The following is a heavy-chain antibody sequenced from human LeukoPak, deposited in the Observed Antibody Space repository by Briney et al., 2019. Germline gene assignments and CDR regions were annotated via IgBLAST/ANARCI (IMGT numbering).Heavy chain of an antibody. CDR3: ARGKTWFAP. CDR2: IYYTGST. D-gene: IGHD4-23*01. J-gene: IGHJ5*02. Sequence: SETLSLTCTVSGGSVSSGSHYWSWIRQPPGKGLEWIGYIYYTGSTNYNPSLKSRVTISVDTSKNQFFLNLSSVTATDTAVYYCARGKTWFAPRGQGTLSPSPQ. CDR1: GGSVSSGSHY. V-gene: IGHV4-61*01.